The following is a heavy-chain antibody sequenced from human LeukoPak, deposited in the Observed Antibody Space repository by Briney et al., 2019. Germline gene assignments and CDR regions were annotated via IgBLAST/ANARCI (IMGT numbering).Heavy chain of an antibody. CDR1: GVSISDYY. D-gene: IGHD3-9*01. V-gene: IGHV4-59*01. CDR2: IYYTGST. J-gene: IGHJ2*01. CDR3: ARRTYYDTLTGYNYWYFDL. Sequence: SETLSLTCTVSGVSISDYYWSWVRQPPGKGLEWLGYIYYTGSTDYNPSLKSRVTMSLDTSKNQFSLNLRSVTATDTAVYYCARRTYYDTLTGYNYWYFDLWGRGTLVTVSS.